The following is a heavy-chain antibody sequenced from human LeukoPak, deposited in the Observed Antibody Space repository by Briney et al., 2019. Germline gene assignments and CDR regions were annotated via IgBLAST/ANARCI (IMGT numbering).Heavy chain of an antibody. D-gene: IGHD3-22*01. CDR1: GFTVSSNY. V-gene: IGHV3-66*01. CDR3: ARVHYYDTYFDY. Sequence: GGSLRLSCAASGFTVSSNYMSWVRQAPGKGLEWVSVIYSGGSTYYADSVKGRFTISRDNSKNTLYLQMNSLRAEDTAVYYCARVHYYDTYFDYWGQGTLVTVSS. CDR2: IYSGGST. J-gene: IGHJ4*02.